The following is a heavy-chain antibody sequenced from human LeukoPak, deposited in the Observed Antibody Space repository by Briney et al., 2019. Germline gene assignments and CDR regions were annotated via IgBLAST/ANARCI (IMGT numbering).Heavy chain of an antibody. D-gene: IGHD6-19*01. CDR1: GGTINDYY. V-gene: IGHV4-59*01. CDR2: IYYSGTT. CDR3: ARNLESSGWYIDAFDI. Sequence: KSSETLSLTCTVSGGTINDYYWSWIRQPPGEGLEWIGNIYYSGTTSYNPSLESRVIISVDTSKNQFSLKLNSVTAADTAVYYCARNLESSGWYIDAFDIWGQGTMVTVSS. J-gene: IGHJ3*02.